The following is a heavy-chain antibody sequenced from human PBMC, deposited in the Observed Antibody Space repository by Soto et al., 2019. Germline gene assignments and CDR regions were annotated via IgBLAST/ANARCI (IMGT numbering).Heavy chain of an antibody. CDR1: GGTFSSYA. D-gene: IGHD5-12*01. V-gene: IGHV1-69*13. CDR2: IIPIFGTA. J-gene: IGHJ5*02. CDR3: ARPRDGYNYRWFDP. Sequence: SVKVSCKASGGTFSSYAISWVRQAPGQGLEWMGGIIPIFGTANYAQKFQGRVTITADESTSTAYMELSSLRSEDTAVYYCARPRDGYNYRWFDPWGQGTLVTVSS.